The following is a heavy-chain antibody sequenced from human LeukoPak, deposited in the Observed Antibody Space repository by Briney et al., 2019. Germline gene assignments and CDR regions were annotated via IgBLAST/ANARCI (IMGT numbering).Heavy chain of an antibody. Sequence: ASVQVSCKAFGYTFTSYDINWVRQATGQGLEWMGWMNPNSGNTGYAQKFQGRVTMTRNTSISTAYMELSSLRSEDTAVYYCARGRRATFFDYWGQGTLVTVSS. J-gene: IGHJ4*02. CDR2: MNPNSGNT. D-gene: IGHD1-26*01. V-gene: IGHV1-8*02. CDR3: ARGRRATFFDY. CDR1: GYTFTSYD.